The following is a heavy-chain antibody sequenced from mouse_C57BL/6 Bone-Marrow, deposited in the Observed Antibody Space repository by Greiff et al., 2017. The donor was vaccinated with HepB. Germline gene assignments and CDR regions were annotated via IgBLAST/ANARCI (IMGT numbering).Heavy chain of an antibody. CDR1: GYTFTSYW. J-gene: IGHJ3*01. CDR3: AREADYDPPFAY. V-gene: IGHV1-69*01. D-gene: IGHD2-4*01. CDR2: IDPSDSYT. Sequence: QVQLQQPGAELVMPGASVKLSCKASGYTFTSYWMHWVKQRPGQGLEWIGEIDPSDSYTNYNQKFKGKSTLTVDKSSSTAYMQLSSLTSEDSAVYYCAREADYDPPFAYWGQGTLVTVSA.